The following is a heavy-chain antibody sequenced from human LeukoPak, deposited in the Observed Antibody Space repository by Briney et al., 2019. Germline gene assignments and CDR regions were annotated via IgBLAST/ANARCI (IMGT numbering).Heavy chain of an antibody. CDR3: AMYYYDSSGSSGDY. CDR1: GGSISSYY. J-gene: IGHJ4*02. CDR2: IYYSGST. D-gene: IGHD3-22*01. Sequence: SETLSLTCTASGGSISSYYWSWIRQPPGKGLEWIGYIYYSGSTNYNPSLKSRVTISVDTSKNQFSLKLSSVTAADTAVYYCAMYYYDSSGSSGDYWGQGTLVTVSS. V-gene: IGHV4-59*01.